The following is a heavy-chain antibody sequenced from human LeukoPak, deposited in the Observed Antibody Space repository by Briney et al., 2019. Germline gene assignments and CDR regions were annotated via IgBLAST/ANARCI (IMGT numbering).Heavy chain of an antibody. CDR2: IYSGGST. Sequence: GGSLRLSCAASGFTVSSNYMSWVRQAPGRGLEWVSVIYSGGSTYYADSVKGRFTISRDNSKNSLYLQMNSLRAEDTALYYCAKDIRGSTSWYGLDYWGQGALVTVSS. J-gene: IGHJ4*02. CDR3: AKDIRGSTSWYGLDY. CDR1: GFTVSSNY. V-gene: IGHV3-53*05. D-gene: IGHD6-13*01.